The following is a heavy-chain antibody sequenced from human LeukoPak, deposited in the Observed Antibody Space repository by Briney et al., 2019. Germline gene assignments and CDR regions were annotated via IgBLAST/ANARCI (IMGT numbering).Heavy chain of an antibody. V-gene: IGHV3-7*01. CDR1: GFTFSRNW. D-gene: IGHD3-10*01. J-gene: IGHJ3*02. Sequence: GGSLRLSCVASGFTFSRNWMSWVRQAPGKGLEWVGNIQPDGSEQYPVDSVKGRFTISRDNAKNSLYLQMNSLRVEDTAIYYCASNLASSFHIWGQGKMVIVSS. CDR2: IQPDGSEQ. CDR3: ASNLASSFHI.